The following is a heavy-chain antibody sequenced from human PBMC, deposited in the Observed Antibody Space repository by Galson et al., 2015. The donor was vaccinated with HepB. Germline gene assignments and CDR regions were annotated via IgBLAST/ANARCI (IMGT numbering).Heavy chain of an antibody. D-gene: IGHD2-2*01. V-gene: IGHV3-9*01. Sequence: SLRLSCAASGFTFTDYAMHWVRQGPGKGLEWVSGISWNSGIVGYADSVRGRFSISRDHAKKSLFLQMNSVRPDDTAVYYCAKDMSSAAYYFDHWGLGTLVTVSS. CDR2: ISWNSGIV. CDR1: GFTFTDYA. CDR3: AKDMSSAAYYFDH. J-gene: IGHJ4*02.